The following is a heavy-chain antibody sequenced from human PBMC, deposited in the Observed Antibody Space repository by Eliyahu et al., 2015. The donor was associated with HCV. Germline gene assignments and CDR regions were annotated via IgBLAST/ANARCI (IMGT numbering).Heavy chain of an antibody. J-gene: IGHJ6*02. CDR1: GFXFSSYG. CDR3: ASLGDGSGSYYNEEGYYYGMDV. D-gene: IGHD3-10*01. V-gene: IGHV3-33*08. Sequence: QVQLVESGGGVVQPGRSLRLSCAASGFXFSSYGMXWVRQAPGKGLGGVAVIWYDGSNKYYADSVKGRFTISRDNSKNTLYLQMNSLRAEDTAVYYCASLGDGSGSYYNEEGYYYGMDVWGQGTTVTVSS. CDR2: IWYDGSNK.